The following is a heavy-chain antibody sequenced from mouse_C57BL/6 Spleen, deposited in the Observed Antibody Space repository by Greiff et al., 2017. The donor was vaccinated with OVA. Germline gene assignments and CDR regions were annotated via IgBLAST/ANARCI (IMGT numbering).Heavy chain of an antibody. Sequence: QVQLKQSGAELVRPGTSVKVSCKASGYAFTNYLIEWVKQRPGQGLEWIGVINPGSGGTNYNEKFKGKATLTADKSSSTAYMQLSSLTSEDSAVYFCARRYYYGSDYWGQGTTLTVSS. CDR2: INPGSGGT. CDR3: ARRYYYGSDY. D-gene: IGHD1-1*01. J-gene: IGHJ2*01. V-gene: IGHV1-54*01. CDR1: GYAFTNYL.